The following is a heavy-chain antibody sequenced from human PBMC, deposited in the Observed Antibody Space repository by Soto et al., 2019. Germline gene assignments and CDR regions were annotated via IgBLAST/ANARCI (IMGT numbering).Heavy chain of an antibody. CDR2: ISSDGNNQ. Sequence: QEQLMESGGGVVQPGRSLRLSCAVSGFTFSSHGMHWVRQAPGKGLEWVTAISSDGNNQFYGDSVKGRFTISRDNSKNMLYLQMDILRPEDTAMYYCAKDVSVTTAPDYWGQGTLVTVSS. D-gene: IGHD4-17*01. V-gene: IGHV3-30*18. CDR3: AKDVSVTTAPDY. CDR1: GFTFSSHG. J-gene: IGHJ4*02.